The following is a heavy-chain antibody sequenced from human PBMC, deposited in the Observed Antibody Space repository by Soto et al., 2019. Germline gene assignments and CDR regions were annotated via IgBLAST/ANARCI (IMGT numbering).Heavy chain of an antibody. Sequence: GASVKVSCKASGFTFTSSAVQWVRQARGQRLEWIGWIVVGSGNTNYAQKFQERVTITRDMSTSTAYMELSSLRSEDTAVYYCAAEYECGSYYISYYYGMDVWGQGNTVTVSS. CDR1: GFTFTSSA. D-gene: IGHD1-26*01. J-gene: IGHJ6*02. V-gene: IGHV1-58*01. CDR2: IVVGSGNT. CDR3: AAEYECGSYYISYYYGMDV.